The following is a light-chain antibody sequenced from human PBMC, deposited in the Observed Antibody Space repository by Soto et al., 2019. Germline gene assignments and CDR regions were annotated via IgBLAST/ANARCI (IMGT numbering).Light chain of an antibody. CDR3: QQYYSTPPT. V-gene: IGKV3-15*01. Sequence: IVLTQSPATLSLSPGKRATLSCRASQNISSYLIWYQQKPGQAPRLLIYWASTRESGVPDRFSGSGSGTDFTLTISSLQAEDVAVYYCQQYYSTPPTFGQGTKVDIK. J-gene: IGKJ1*01. CDR1: QNISSY. CDR2: WAS.